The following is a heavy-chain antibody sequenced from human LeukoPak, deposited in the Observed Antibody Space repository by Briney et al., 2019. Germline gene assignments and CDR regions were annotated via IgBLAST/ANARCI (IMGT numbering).Heavy chain of an antibody. J-gene: IGHJ4*02. V-gene: IGHV1-2*02. CDR2: INPNSGGT. CDR3: ARSRYGGMPIDY. Sequence: ASVKVSCKASGYTFTGYYMHWVRQAPGQGLEWMGWINPNSGGTNYAQKFQGRVTMTRDTSISTAYMELSRLRSDDTAVYYCARSRYGGMPIDYWGQGTLVTVSS. CDR1: GYTFTGYY. D-gene: IGHD4-23*01.